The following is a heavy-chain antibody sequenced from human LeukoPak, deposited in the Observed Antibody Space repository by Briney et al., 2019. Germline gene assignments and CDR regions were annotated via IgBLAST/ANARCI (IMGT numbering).Heavy chain of an antibody. CDR1: GYSFTNYW. J-gene: IGHJ6*02. CDR3: ARHFLGELPDMDV. Sequence: GESLKISCKGSGYSFTNYWIIWVRQMPGKGLEWMGRIDPSDSYTKYSPSFQGHVTISGDESISTAYLQWSSLKASDTAMYYCARHFLGELPDMDVWGQGTTVTVSS. V-gene: IGHV5-10-1*01. CDR2: IDPSDSYT. D-gene: IGHD1-26*01.